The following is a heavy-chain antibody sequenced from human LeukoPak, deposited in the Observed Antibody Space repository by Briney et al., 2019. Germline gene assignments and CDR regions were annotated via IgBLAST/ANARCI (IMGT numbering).Heavy chain of an antibody. D-gene: IGHD1-1*01. CDR2: ISGSGSST. CDR1: GFTFSSSA. Sequence: GGSLRLSCAASGFTFSSSAMTWVRQAPGRGLAWVAAISGSGSSTNLADSVKGRFTISRDNSKSTLYLQMNSLRAEDTAVYYCARAINVPNWNRTPYDYWGQGTLVTVSS. CDR3: ARAINVPNWNRTPYDY. J-gene: IGHJ4*02. V-gene: IGHV3-23*01.